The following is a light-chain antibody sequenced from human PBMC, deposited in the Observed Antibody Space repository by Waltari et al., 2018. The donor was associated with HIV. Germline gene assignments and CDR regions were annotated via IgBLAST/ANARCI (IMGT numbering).Light chain of an antibody. CDR3: AAWDDTLSSYV. J-gene: IGLJ1*01. V-gene: IGLV1-47*03. CDR1: NSNIGSKD. Sequence: SVLTQPPSASGTPGQRVTISCSGSNSNIGSKDVYWFQHLPGTAPKLLSYRTNQRRSGVPDRFSGSKSGTSASLASSGLWSDDEADYYCAAWDDTLSSYVFGTGTTVTV. CDR2: RTN.